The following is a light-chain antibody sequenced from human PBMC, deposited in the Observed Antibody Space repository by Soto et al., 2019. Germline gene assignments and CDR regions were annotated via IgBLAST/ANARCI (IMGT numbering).Light chain of an antibody. V-gene: IGKV3-20*01. Sequence: EIVLTQSPGTLSLSPGERATLSCRASETLSGSFLAWYQQKPGQAPRLLIYAASTRATGIPDRFSGSGTGTDFTLTISRLEPEDSAVYYCQQYGGSPMYTFGQGSKLEIK. CDR2: AAS. CDR1: ETLSGSF. J-gene: IGKJ2*01. CDR3: QQYGGSPMYT.